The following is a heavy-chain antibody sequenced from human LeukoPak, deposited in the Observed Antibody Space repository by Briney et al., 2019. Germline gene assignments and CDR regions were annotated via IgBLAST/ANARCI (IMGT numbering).Heavy chain of an antibody. J-gene: IGHJ6*03. CDR3: ARDRYCSSTSCYPMDV. CDR1: GGTFSSYA. V-gene: IGHV1-69*05. CDR2: IIPIFGTA. Sequence: SVEVSCKASGGTFSSYAISWVRQAPGQGLEWMGGIIPIFGTANYAQKFQGRVTITTDESTSTAYMELSSLRSEDTAVYYCARDRYCSSTSCYPMDVWGKGTTVTVSS. D-gene: IGHD2-2*01.